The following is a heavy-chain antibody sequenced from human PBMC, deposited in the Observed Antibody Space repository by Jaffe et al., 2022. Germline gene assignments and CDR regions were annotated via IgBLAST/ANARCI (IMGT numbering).Heavy chain of an antibody. J-gene: IGHJ4*02. D-gene: IGHD4-17*01. Sequence: QVQLVESGGGLVKPGGSLRLSCAASGFTFSDYFMSWIRQAPGKGLEWVSYISGSGSITYYADSVKGRFTISRDNAKNSLYLQMNSLRAEDMAVYFCARGQRNDNGDSSLFDCWGQGTLVTVSS. CDR3: ARGQRNDNGDSSLFDC. CDR2: ISGSGSIT. CDR1: GFTFSDYF. V-gene: IGHV3-11*01.